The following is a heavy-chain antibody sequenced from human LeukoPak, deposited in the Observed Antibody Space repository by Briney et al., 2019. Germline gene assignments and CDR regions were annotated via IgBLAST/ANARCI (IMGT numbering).Heavy chain of an antibody. J-gene: IGHJ6*03. Sequence: GGSLRLSCAASGFTLSSHGMNWVRQAPGKGLEWVSGSSSIGGRTYYADSVKARFTISRDNSQNTVSLQLNNLRIEDTALYYCAKTSLSDPSGHYYYMDVWGKGTTVTVSS. CDR2: SSSIGGRT. V-gene: IGHV3-23*01. D-gene: IGHD3-3*01. CDR3: AKTSLSDPSGHYYYMDV. CDR1: GFTLSSHG.